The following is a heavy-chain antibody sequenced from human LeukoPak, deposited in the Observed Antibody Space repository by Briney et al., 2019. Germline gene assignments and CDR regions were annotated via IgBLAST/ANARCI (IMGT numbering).Heavy chain of an antibody. CDR3: ARSSTTVTTRYFDL. V-gene: IGHV3-23*01. CDR2: ISGSGGST. CDR1: GFTLSSYG. D-gene: IGHD4-17*01. J-gene: IGHJ2*01. Sequence: GGSLRLSCAASGFTLSSYGMSWVRQAPGKGLEWVSAISGSGGSTYYADSVKGRFTISRDNSKNTLYLQMNSLSPEDTALYYCARSSTTVTTRYFDLWGRGTLVTVSS.